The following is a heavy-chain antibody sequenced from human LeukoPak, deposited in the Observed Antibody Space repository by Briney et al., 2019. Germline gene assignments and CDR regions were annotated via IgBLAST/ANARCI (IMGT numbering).Heavy chain of an antibody. D-gene: IGHD3-10*01. J-gene: IGHJ6*02. CDR1: GFTFSSYE. Sequence: PGGSLRLSCAASGFTFSSYEMNWVRQAPGKGLEWVSYISSSGSTTYYADSVKGRFTISRDNAKNSLYLQMNSLRAEDTAVYYCARGGPALWFGGRDYYGMDVWGQGTTVTVSS. CDR2: ISSSGSTT. CDR3: ARGGPALWFGGRDYYGMDV. V-gene: IGHV3-48*03.